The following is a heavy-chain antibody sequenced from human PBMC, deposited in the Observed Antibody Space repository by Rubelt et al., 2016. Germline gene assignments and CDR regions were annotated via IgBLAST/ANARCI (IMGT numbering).Heavy chain of an antibody. D-gene: IGHD5-24*01. CDR1: GGSISSGGYS. CDR3: ARAGRDGLPSDY. Sequence: QLQLQESGSGLVKPSQTLSLTCAVSGGSISSGGYSWSWIRQPPGKGLEWIGYIYHSGSTYYNPSLKSVVTISVDRSKSQFALKLSSVTAADRAVYYCARAGRDGLPSDYWGQGTLVTVSS. V-gene: IGHV4-30-2*01. CDR2: IYHSGST. J-gene: IGHJ4*02.